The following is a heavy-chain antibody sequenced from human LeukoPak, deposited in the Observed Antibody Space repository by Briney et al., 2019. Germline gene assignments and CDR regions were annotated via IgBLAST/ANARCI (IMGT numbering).Heavy chain of an antibody. CDR1: GFTVSSNY. V-gene: IGHV3-48*02. CDR2: ISSSSSTI. CDR3: ARGYSCGGDCYPVRDAFDI. D-gene: IGHD2-21*02. J-gene: IGHJ3*02. Sequence: PGGSLRLSCAASGFTVSSNYMSWVRQAPGKGLEWVSYISSSSSTIYYADSVKGRFTISRDNAKNSLYLQMNSLRDEDTAVYYCARGYSCGGDCYPVRDAFDIWGQGTMVTVSS.